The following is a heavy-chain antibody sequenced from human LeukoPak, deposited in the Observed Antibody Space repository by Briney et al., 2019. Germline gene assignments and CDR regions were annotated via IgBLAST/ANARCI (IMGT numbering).Heavy chain of an antibody. V-gene: IGHV3-23*01. CDR3: AKEARYGSGSSYYYYYYMDV. CDR1: GFTFSSYA. D-gene: IGHD3-10*01. Sequence: PGGSLRLSCAASGFTFSSYAMSWVRQAPGKGLEWVSAIRGRGGITYYADSVKGRFTISRDNSKITLYLQMNSLRAEDTAVYYCAKEARYGSGSSYYYYYYMDVWGKRTTVSVFS. J-gene: IGHJ6*03. CDR2: IRGRGGIT.